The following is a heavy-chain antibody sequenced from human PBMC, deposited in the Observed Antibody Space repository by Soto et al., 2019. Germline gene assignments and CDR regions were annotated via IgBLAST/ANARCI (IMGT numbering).Heavy chain of an antibody. D-gene: IGHD3-22*01. J-gene: IGHJ4*02. Sequence: GSLRLSCAASGFTFSGSAMHWVRQASGKGLEWVGRIRSKANSYATAYAASVKGRFTISRDDSKNTAYLQMNSLKTEDTAVYYCTSWRDYYDSSGYPSPFDYWGQGTLVTVSS. CDR3: TSWRDYYDSSGYPSPFDY. V-gene: IGHV3-73*01. CDR2: IRSKANSYAT. CDR1: GFTFSGSA.